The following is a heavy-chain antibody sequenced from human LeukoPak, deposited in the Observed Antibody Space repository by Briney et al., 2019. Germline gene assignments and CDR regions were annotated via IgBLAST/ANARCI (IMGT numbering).Heavy chain of an antibody. Sequence: GGSLRLSCAASGFAFGIYAMNWVRQAPGKGLEWVSGISGTGGSTYYADSVKGRFTISRDNSKNTLFLQMNSLRAEDTAVYYCAYPGGRDYYYYAMDVWGQGTTVTIPS. J-gene: IGHJ6*02. CDR2: ISGTGGST. D-gene: IGHD3-10*01. CDR1: GFAFGIYA. CDR3: AYPGGRDYYYYAMDV. V-gene: IGHV3-23*01.